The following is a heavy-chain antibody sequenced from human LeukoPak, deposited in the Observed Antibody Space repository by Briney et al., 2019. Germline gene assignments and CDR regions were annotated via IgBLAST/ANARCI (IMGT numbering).Heavy chain of an antibody. V-gene: IGHV3-23*01. D-gene: IGHD3-10*01. CDR3: AKDYGRSSDPLFDF. J-gene: IGHJ4*02. CDR1: GFTFSSYA. CDR2: ITETGGST. Sequence: GGSLRPSCAASGFTFSSYAMSWVRQAPGKGLEWVSGITETGGSTYYADSVKGRFTISRDNSKNTLYLQMSSLRAEDTAVYYCAKDYGRSSDPLFDFWGQGSLVTVSS.